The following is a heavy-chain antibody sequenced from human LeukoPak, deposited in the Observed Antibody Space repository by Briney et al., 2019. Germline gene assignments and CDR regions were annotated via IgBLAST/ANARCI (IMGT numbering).Heavy chain of an antibody. CDR2: IYYSGSS. V-gene: IGHV4-39*02. Sequence: KPSETLSLTCSVSGGSISSSSSYWGWIRQPPGKGLEWIGSIYYSGSSFDNPALKSRVTISVDTSKNQFSLKLSSVTAEDTAVYYCARDGPYYYDSSGYYDAFDIWGQGTMVTVSS. CDR3: ARDGPYYYDSSGYYDAFDI. D-gene: IGHD3-22*01. J-gene: IGHJ3*02. CDR1: GGSISSSSSY.